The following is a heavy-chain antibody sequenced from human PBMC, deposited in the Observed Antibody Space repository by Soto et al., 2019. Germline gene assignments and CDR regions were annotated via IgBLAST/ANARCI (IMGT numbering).Heavy chain of an antibody. CDR2: IIPIFGTA. CDR1: GGTFSSYA. CDR3: ARAQAAYCGGDCYSYDY. V-gene: IGHV1-69*06. D-gene: IGHD2-21*02. Sequence: SVKVSCKASGGTFSSYAISWVRQAPGQGLEWMGGIIPIFGTANYAQKFQGRVTITADKSTSTAYMELSSLRSEDTAAYYCARAQAAYCGGDCYSYDYWGQGTLVTVSS. J-gene: IGHJ4*02.